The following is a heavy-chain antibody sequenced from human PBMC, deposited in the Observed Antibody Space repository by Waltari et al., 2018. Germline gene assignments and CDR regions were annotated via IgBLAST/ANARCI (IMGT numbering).Heavy chain of an antibody. CDR3: AREAAPGDPNDAFDF. J-gene: IGHJ3*01. CDR1: GDSISGHY. D-gene: IGHD1-1*01. Sequence: QVQLQESGPGLVKPSETLSLTCAVTGDSISGHYWNWIHQTPGKGLEWIGYIGGSSGTTIYNPSLKSRVTISTDTSKKQFSLKMNSVTDADTAVYYCAREAAPGDPNDAFDFWGQGLRVTVSS. CDR2: IGGSSGTT. V-gene: IGHV4-59*11.